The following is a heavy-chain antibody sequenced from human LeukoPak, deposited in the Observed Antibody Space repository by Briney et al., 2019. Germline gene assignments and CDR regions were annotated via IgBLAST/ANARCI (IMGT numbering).Heavy chain of an antibody. CDR3: ARVSPITKVRGARGVAFDI. CDR1: GGSISSSNW. Sequence: SSETLSLTCAVSGGSISSSNWWSWVRQPPGKGLEWIGEIYHSGSTNYNPSLKSRVTISVDKSKNQFSLKLSSVTAADTAVYYCARVSPITKVRGARGVAFDIWGQGTMVTVSS. V-gene: IGHV4-4*02. J-gene: IGHJ3*02. D-gene: IGHD3-10*01. CDR2: IYHSGST.